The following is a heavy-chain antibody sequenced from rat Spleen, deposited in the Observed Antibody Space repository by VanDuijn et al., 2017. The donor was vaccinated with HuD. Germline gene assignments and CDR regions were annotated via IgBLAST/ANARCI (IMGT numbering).Heavy chain of an antibody. CDR3: ARQEDYGGYSRDYFGY. J-gene: IGHJ2*01. D-gene: IGHD1-11*01. CDR2: ITNSGGST. V-gene: IGHV5S13*01. CDR1: GFTFSNYG. Sequence: EVQLVESGGGLVQPGRSLKLSCAASGFTFSNYGMAWVRQAPTKGLEWVASITNSGGSTYYRDSMKGRFTISRDNAKSTLYLQISSLRSEDTATYYCARQEDYGGYSRDYFGYWGQGVVVTVSS.